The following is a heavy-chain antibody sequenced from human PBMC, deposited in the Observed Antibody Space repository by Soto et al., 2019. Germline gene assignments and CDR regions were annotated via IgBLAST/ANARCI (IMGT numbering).Heavy chain of an antibody. CDR3: ESDLVGASDSSGLDV. D-gene: IGHD1-26*01. Sequence: GGSLRLSCAASGFTFSNYGMHWVRQAPGKGLEWVAIIWHDGNNKYYADSVRGRFIISRDNSKNRLYLQMNSLRAEDTAAYYCESDLVGASDSSGLDVWGQGTPVTV. CDR1: GFTFSNYG. J-gene: IGHJ6*02. V-gene: IGHV3-33*01. CDR2: IWHDGNNK.